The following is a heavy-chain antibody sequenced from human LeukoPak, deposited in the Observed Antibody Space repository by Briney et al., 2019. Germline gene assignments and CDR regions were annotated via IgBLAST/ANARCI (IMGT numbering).Heavy chain of an antibody. Sequence: PGGSLRLSCAASGFTFSSYGMHWVRQAPGKGLEWVAFTRYDGSNKYYADSVKGRFTISRDNSKNTLYLQMNSLRAEDTAVYYCARGRLHYDSSGYPEGEFDYWGQGTLVTVSS. V-gene: IGHV3-30*02. J-gene: IGHJ4*02. CDR3: ARGRLHYDSSGYPEGEFDY. D-gene: IGHD3-22*01. CDR1: GFTFSSYG. CDR2: TRYDGSNK.